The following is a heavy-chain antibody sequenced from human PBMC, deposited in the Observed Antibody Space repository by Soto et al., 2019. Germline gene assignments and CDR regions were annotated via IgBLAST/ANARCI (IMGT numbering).Heavy chain of an antibody. Sequence: QVQLVQSGAEVKKPGASVKVSCKASGYTFTSYAMHWVRQAPGQRLEWMGWINAGNGNTKYSQKFQGRVTITRDTSASTAYMELSSLRSEDTAVYYCARVGRRGVVVVAAGNWFDPWGQGTLVTVSS. J-gene: IGHJ5*02. V-gene: IGHV1-3*01. CDR3: ARVGRRGVVVVAAGNWFDP. CDR2: INAGNGNT. D-gene: IGHD2-15*01. CDR1: GYTFTSYA.